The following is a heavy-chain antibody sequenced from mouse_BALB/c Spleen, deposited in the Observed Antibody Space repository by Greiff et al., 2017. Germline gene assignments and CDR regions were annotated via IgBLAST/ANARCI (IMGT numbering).Heavy chain of an antibody. CDR3: ARSLGPWYFDV. Sequence: VQLQQSGAELVKPGASVKLSCTASGFNIKDTYMHWVKQRPEQGLEWIGRIDPANGNTKYDPKFQGKATITADTSSNPAYLQLSSLTSEDTAVYYCARSLGPWYFDVWGAGTTVTVSS. CDR2: IDPANGNT. D-gene: IGHD4-1*01. V-gene: IGHV14-3*02. CDR1: GFNIKDTY. J-gene: IGHJ1*01.